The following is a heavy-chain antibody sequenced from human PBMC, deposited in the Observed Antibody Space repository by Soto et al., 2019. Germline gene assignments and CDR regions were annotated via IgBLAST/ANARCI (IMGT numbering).Heavy chain of an antibody. Sequence: RASVKVSCKASGYTFTSYYMHWVRQAPGQGLEWMGIINPSGGSTSYAQKFQGRVTMTRDTSTSTVYMELSSLRSEDTAVYYCARDPIAAAGHYNWFDPWGQGTLVTVSS. CDR2: INPSGGST. D-gene: IGHD6-13*01. CDR1: GYTFTSYY. J-gene: IGHJ5*02. V-gene: IGHV1-46*01. CDR3: ARDPIAAAGHYNWFDP.